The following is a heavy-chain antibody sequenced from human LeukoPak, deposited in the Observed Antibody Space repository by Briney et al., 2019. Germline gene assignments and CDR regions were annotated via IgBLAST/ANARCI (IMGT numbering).Heavy chain of an antibody. Sequence: KPSETLSLTCTVSGGSISSYYWSWIRQPPGKGLEWIGYAYSSGSTNYNPSLKSRVTISVDTSKNQFSLKLSSVTAADTAVYYCARYSYGGYYFDYWGQGTLVTVSS. D-gene: IGHD5-18*01. CDR1: GGSISSYY. J-gene: IGHJ4*02. CDR3: ARYSYGGYYFDY. V-gene: IGHV4-59*01. CDR2: AYSSGST.